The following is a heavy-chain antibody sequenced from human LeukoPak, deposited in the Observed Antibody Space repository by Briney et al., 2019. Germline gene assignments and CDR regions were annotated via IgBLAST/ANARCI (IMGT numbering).Heavy chain of an antibody. D-gene: IGHD4-11*01. CDR1: GYTFTGYY. CDR3: ARSSDYSNYIIDY. V-gene: IGHV1-2*02. CDR2: INPNSGGI. J-gene: IGHJ4*02. Sequence: ASVKVSCKASGYTFTGYYMHWVRQAPGQGLEWMGWINPNSGGINYAQKFQGRVTMTRDTSMSTAYMEVTRLTSDYTAVFFCARSSDYSNYIIDYWGQGTLVTVSS.